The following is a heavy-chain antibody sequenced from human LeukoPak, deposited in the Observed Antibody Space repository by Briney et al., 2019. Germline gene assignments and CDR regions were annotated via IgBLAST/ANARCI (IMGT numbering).Heavy chain of an antibody. J-gene: IGHJ4*02. CDR1: GGSISSYY. D-gene: IGHD3-22*01. V-gene: IGHV4-59*01. CDR2: NYYSGST. Sequence: PSETLSLTCTVSGGSISSYYWSWIRQPPGKGLEWIGYNYYSGSTNYNPSLKSRVTISVDTSKNQFSLKLSSVTAADTAVYYCARAHYDSSGYYPPYFDYWGQGTLVTVSS. CDR3: ARAHYDSSGYYPPYFDY.